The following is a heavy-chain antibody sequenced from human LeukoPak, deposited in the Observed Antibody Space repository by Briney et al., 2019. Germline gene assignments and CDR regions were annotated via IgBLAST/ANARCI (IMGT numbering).Heavy chain of an antibody. D-gene: IGHD4-17*01. CDR3: AKPVTRGADFDAFDI. Sequence: GGSLRLSCAASGFTFKNYWMHWVRQAPGKGPVWVSRINDDGSSTSYADSVKGRFTISRDDAKNTLYLQINSLRAEDTAVYYCAKPVTRGADFDAFDIWGQGTMVIVSS. CDR2: INDDGSST. CDR1: GFTFKNYW. V-gene: IGHV3-74*01. J-gene: IGHJ3*02.